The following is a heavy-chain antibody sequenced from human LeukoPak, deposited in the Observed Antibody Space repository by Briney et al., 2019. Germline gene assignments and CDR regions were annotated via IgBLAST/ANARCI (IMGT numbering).Heavy chain of an antibody. J-gene: IGHJ4*02. D-gene: IGHD3-22*01. CDR3: AKDLIPQNYFDSSGYLDH. V-gene: IGHV3-48*01. Sequence: PGGSLRLSSGASGFTFSDYSMNWVRQSPGKGLEWVSYIDRFSHTISYADSVKGRFTISRDNSKNTLYLQMNSLRAEDTAIYYCAKDLIPQNYFDSSGYLDHWGQGTLVTVSS. CDR2: IDRFSHTI. CDR1: GFTFSDYS.